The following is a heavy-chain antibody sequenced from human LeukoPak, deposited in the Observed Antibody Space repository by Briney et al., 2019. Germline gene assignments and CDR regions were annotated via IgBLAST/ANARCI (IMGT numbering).Heavy chain of an antibody. V-gene: IGHV1-18*01. J-gene: IGHJ4*02. Sequence: ASVKVSCKASVYTFTSYGIRWVRQAPGQGLEWMGWISAYNGNTNYAQKLQGRVTMTTDTSTSTAYMELRSLRSDDTAVYYCARGGDSSGFILPFDYWGQGTLVTVSS. CDR3: ARGGDSSGFILPFDY. D-gene: IGHD3-22*01. CDR2: ISAYNGNT. CDR1: VYTFTSYG.